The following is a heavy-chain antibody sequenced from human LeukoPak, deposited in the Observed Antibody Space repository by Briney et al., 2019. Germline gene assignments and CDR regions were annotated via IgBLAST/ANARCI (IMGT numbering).Heavy chain of an antibody. CDR3: ARHVAYYYHMDV. CDR2: LYYNGNT. D-gene: IGHD2-15*01. Sequence: SETLSLTCSVSGGSISSSGYYWGWIRQPPGQGLEWIGTLYYNGNTYYKPSLKSRVTILVDTSTNQLSLKLSSVTAVDTAVYYCARHVAYYYHMDVWGKGTTVTISS. V-gene: IGHV4-39*01. J-gene: IGHJ6*03. CDR1: GGSISSSGYY.